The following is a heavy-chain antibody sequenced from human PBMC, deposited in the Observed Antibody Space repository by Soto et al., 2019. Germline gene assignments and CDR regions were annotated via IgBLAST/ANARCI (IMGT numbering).Heavy chain of an antibody. J-gene: IGHJ6*02. D-gene: IGHD2-2*03. V-gene: IGHV4-39*01. Sequence: QLQVQESGPGLVKPSETLSLTCTVSGGSVSSSSYSWGWIRQSPGKGLEWIGTIYSSENTYYNPSMLSCICISVDTSKNEFCLGMSSVTAADTAVYYCARLNGYCISTNCHGYHGMDVWGQGTTVTVSS. CDR3: ARLNGYCISTNCHGYHGMDV. CDR1: GGSVSSSSYS. CDR2: IYSSENT.